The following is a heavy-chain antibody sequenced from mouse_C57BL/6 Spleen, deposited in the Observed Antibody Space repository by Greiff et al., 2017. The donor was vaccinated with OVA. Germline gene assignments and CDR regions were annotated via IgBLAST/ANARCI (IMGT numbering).Heavy chain of an antibody. V-gene: IGHV5-4*01. CDR2: ISDGGSYT. D-gene: IGHD4-1*01. CDR1: GFTFSSYA. Sequence: DVQLVESGGGLVKPGGSLKLSCAASGFTFSSYAMSWVRQTPEKRLEWVATISDGGSYTYYPDNVKGRFTISRDNAKNNLYLQMSHLKSEDTAMYYCARDTQLTGTFPLYFDYWGQGTTLTVSS. CDR3: ARDTQLTGTFPLYFDY. J-gene: IGHJ2*01.